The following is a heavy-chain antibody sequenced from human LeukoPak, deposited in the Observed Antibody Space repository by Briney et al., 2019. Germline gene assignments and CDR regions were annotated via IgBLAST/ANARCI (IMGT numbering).Heavy chain of an antibody. Sequence: SETLSLTCTVSGGSISSSSYYWGWIRQPPGKGLEWIGSIYHSGSTYYNPSLKSRVTVSVDTSKNQFSLKLSSVTAADTAVYYCARVGYTRFPYYYDSSGYRTDYWGQGTLVTVSS. CDR3: ARVGYTRFPYYYDSSGYRTDY. CDR2: IYHSGST. CDR1: GGSISSSSYY. J-gene: IGHJ4*02. D-gene: IGHD3-22*01. V-gene: IGHV4-39*07.